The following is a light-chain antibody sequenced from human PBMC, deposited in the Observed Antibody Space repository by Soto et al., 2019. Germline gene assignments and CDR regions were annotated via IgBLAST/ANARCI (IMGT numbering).Light chain of an antibody. Sequence: QSALTQPRSVSGSPGQSVTLSCTVTSSDVGAYNYVSWYQQHPGKAPKFIIYDVSKRPSGVPDRFSGSKSGNTASLTISGLQAEDEADYYCCSYAGSSGGVFGGGTKLTVL. CDR3: CSYAGSSGGV. CDR1: SSDVGAYNY. V-gene: IGLV2-11*01. J-gene: IGLJ3*02. CDR2: DVS.